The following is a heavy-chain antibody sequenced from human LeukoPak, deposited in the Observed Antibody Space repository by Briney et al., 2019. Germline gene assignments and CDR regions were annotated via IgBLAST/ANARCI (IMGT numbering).Heavy chain of an antibody. Sequence: ASVKVSCKASGYTFTSYYMHWVRQAPGQGLEWMGWISAYNGNTDYAQKFQGRVTMTTDTSTSTAYMELRSLRSDDTAVYYCATLDELDYWGQGTLVTVSS. V-gene: IGHV1-18*04. CDR1: GYTFTSYY. CDR3: ATLDELDY. CDR2: ISAYNGNT. J-gene: IGHJ4*02. D-gene: IGHD5-24*01.